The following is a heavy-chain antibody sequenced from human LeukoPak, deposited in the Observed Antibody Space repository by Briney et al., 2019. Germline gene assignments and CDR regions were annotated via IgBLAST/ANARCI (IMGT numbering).Heavy chain of an antibody. D-gene: IGHD1-26*01. CDR3: PKERRWDPPGAFDI. Sequence: GASVKVSCKLSGYTLTELSMHSVGQTPGKGLAWMGGFDPEDGGTIYAQKFQGRVTMTVDTSTDTADMEPSSLRADDADVHHCPKERRWDPPGAFDIWGQGTMVTVSS. J-gene: IGHJ3*02. CDR1: GYTLTELS. CDR2: FDPEDGGT. V-gene: IGHV1-24*01.